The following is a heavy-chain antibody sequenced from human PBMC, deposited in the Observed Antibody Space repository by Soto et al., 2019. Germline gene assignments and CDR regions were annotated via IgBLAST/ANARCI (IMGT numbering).Heavy chain of an antibody. D-gene: IGHD5-18*01. CDR1: GFTFSSYA. V-gene: IGHV3-23*01. Sequence: GGSLRLSCAASGFTFSSYAMSWVRQAPGKGLEWVSAISGSGGSTYYADSVKGRFTISRDNSKNTLYLQTNSLRAEDTAVYYCAKDRIQLGEIDYWGQGTLVTVSS. J-gene: IGHJ4*02. CDR2: ISGSGGST. CDR3: AKDRIQLGEIDY.